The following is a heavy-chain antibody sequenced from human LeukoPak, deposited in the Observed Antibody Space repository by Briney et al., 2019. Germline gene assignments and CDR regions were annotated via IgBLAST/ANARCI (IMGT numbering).Heavy chain of an antibody. CDR2: IWYDGSNK. J-gene: IGHJ4*02. D-gene: IGHD5-12*01. V-gene: IGHV3-33*01. CDR1: GSTFSNYG. CDR3: AREMGLNIVATFGY. Sequence: QPGRSLRLSCAAAGSTFSNYGVHWVRQDPGKGLEWVALIWYDGSNKYYADSVQGRFIISRDNSKNTLYLQMNSLGAEDTAVYYCAREMGLNIVATFGYWGQGTLVTVSS.